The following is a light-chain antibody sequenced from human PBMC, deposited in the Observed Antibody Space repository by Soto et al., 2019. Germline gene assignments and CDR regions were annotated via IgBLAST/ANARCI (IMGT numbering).Light chain of an antibody. J-gene: IGLJ3*02. CDR3: QSYDDSLSAWM. CDR1: SSNIGANYD. CDR2: ANN. V-gene: IGLV1-40*01. Sequence: QSVLTQPPSVSGAPGQRVTISCTGSSSNIGANYDVHWYLQLPGTAPKLLIYANNKRPSGVPDRFSGSKSGTSASLAITGLQSEDEADYYCQSYDDSLSAWMFGGGTKVTVL.